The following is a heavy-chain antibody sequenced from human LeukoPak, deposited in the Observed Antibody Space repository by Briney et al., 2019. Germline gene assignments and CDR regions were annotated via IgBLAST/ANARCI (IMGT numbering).Heavy chain of an antibody. CDR3: RGYYDRSGYDI. CDR1: GYTFTSYD. J-gene: IGHJ4*02. Sequence: ASVKVSCKASGYTFTSYDINWVRQAPGQGLEWMGWMNPNSGNTGYAQKFQGRVTMTRNTSISTAYMELSSLRSEDTAVYYCRGYYDRSGYDIWGQGTLVTVSS. V-gene: IGHV1-8*01. CDR2: MNPNSGNT. D-gene: IGHD3-22*01.